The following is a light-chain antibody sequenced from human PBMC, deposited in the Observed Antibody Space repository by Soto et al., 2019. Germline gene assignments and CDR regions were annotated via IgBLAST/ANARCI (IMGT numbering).Light chain of an antibody. V-gene: IGKV1-5*01. CDR3: QQYHTYSWT. Sequence: DLQMTQSPSTLSASVGARVTITCRASQSINRWLAWYQQKPGKAPKLLIYDASRLESGVPSRFSGSGSGTEVIFTISSLQPDDGEAYDCQQYHTYSWTFGQGTKGDIK. J-gene: IGKJ1*01. CDR2: DAS. CDR1: QSINRW.